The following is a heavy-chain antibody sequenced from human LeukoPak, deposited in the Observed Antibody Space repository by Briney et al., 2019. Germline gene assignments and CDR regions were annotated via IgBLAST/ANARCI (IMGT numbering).Heavy chain of an antibody. CDR1: GYSISSGYY. CDR3: ARHEPGGGSTSRYYYYYMDV. V-gene: IGHV4-38-2*01. J-gene: IGHJ6*03. Sequence: KPSETLSLTCAVSGYSISSGYYWGWIRQPPGKGLEWIGSIYHSGSTYYNPSLKSRVTISVDTSKNQFSLKLSSVTAADTAVYYCARHEPGGGSTSRYYYYYMDVWGKGTTVTVSS. CDR2: IYHSGST. D-gene: IGHD2-2*01.